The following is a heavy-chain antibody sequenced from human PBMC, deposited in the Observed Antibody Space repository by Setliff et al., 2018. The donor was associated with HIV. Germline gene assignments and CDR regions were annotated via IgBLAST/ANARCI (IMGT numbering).Heavy chain of an antibody. CDR1: GYTFTGYY. D-gene: IGHD3-22*01. Sequence: ASVKVSCKASGYTFTGYYMHWVRQAPGQGLEWMGWINPNNGGTNYAQKFQGRVTMTRDTSISTAYMELSSLRSEDTAVYYCVRDGEYLDYYDSSGHPEYYFDYWGQGTLVTVS. V-gene: IGHV1-2*02. J-gene: IGHJ4*02. CDR2: INPNNGGT. CDR3: VRDGEYLDYYDSSGHPEYYFDY.